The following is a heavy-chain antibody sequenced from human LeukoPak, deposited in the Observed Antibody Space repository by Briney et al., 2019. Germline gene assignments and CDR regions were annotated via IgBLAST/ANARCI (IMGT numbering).Heavy chain of an antibody. J-gene: IGHJ4*02. D-gene: IGHD3-22*01. CDR3: AKAPGSGYYPLFFDY. CDR1: GFTFSIYA. CDR2: ISGNGDSA. Sequence: GGSLRLSCAASGFTFSIYAMTWFRQAPGKGLEWVSAISGNGDSAYYVDSVKGRFTISRDTSKNTLYLQMNSLRADDTAVYHCAKAPGSGYYPLFFDYWGQGTLLTVSS. V-gene: IGHV3-23*01.